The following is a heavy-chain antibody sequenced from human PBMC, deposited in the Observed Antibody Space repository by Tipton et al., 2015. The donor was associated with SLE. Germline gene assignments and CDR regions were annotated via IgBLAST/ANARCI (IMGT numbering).Heavy chain of an antibody. Sequence: GLVKPSETLSLKCAVSGYSFSAGYYWGWVRQPPGKGLEWIGAIYYSGTTFYNPSFKSRVTISVDTSKNEFFLTLRSVTAADTAVYFCARGDVDWGQGTLVTVSS. V-gene: IGHV4-38-2*01. J-gene: IGHJ4*02. CDR3: ARGDVD. CDR1: GYSFSAGYY. CDR2: IYYSGTT. D-gene: IGHD5-24*01.